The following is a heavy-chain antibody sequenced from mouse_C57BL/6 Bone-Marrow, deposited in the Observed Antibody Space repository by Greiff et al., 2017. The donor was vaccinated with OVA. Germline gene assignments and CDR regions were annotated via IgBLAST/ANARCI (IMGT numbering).Heavy chain of an antibody. CDR1: GFTFSNYW. Sequence: EVKVEESGGGLVQPGGSMKLSCVASGFTFSNYWMNWVRQSPEKGLEWVAQIRLKSDNYATHYAESVKGRFTISRDDSKSSVDLQMNNVRAEDTGVYYCTGAYIGPDWFAYWGQGTLVTVSA. CDR2: IRLKSDNYAT. D-gene: IGHD3-3*01. CDR3: TGAYIGPDWFAY. J-gene: IGHJ3*01. V-gene: IGHV6-3*01.